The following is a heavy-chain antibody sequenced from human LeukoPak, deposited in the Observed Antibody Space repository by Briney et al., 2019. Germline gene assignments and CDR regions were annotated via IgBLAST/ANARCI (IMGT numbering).Heavy chain of an antibody. CDR1: GFTFSSYW. Sequence: GGSLRLSCAASGFTFSSYWMHWVXQAPGXGLMWVSRINRDGSITNYGASVKGRFTISRDNAKNTLYLQMNSLRAEDTAVYYCARVRATFSPHFDNWGQGTLVTVSS. J-gene: IGHJ4*02. D-gene: IGHD5-12*01. V-gene: IGHV3-74*01. CDR2: INRDGSIT. CDR3: ARVRATFSPHFDN.